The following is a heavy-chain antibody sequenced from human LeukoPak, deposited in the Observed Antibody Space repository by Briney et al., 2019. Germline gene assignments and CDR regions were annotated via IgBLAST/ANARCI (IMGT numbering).Heavy chain of an antibody. D-gene: IGHD3-22*01. CDR3: ARVNDRYSSGYYV. Sequence: PGGSLRLSCTASGLSFDDYAMHWVRQAPGKGLEWVSGISWNSGSIGYADSVKGRFTISRDNAKNSLYLQMNSLRAEDTAVYYCARVNDRYSSGYYVWGQGTLVTVSS. CDR2: ISWNSGSI. CDR1: GLSFDDYA. V-gene: IGHV3-9*01. J-gene: IGHJ4*02.